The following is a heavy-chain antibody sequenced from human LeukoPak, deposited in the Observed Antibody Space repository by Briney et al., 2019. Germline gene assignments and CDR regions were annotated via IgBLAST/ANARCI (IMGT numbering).Heavy chain of an antibody. J-gene: IGHJ3*02. V-gene: IGHV1-18*01. CDR3: ARDTPKLNYYGSESYLAFDI. D-gene: IGHD3-10*01. Sequence: ASVKVSCKASGYTFTSYGISWVRQAPGQGLEWMGWISAYNGNTNYAQKLQGRVTMTTDTSTSTAYMELRSLRSDDTAVYYCARDTPKLNYYGSESYLAFDIWGQGTMVTVSS. CDR2: ISAYNGNT. CDR1: GYTFTSYG.